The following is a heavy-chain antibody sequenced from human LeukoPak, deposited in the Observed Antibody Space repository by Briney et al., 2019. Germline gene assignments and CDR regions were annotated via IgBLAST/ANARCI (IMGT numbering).Heavy chain of an antibody. J-gene: IGHJ3*02. CDR3: ARSDCSGGSCYSFDAFDI. Sequence: GGSLRLSCAASGFTFSSYAMSWVRQAPGKGLEWVSLISGSGGNTYYADSVKGRFTISRDNSKNTLYLQMNSLRADDTAVYYCARSDCSGGSCYSFDAFDIWGQGTMVTVSS. CDR2: ISGSGGNT. V-gene: IGHV3-23*01. CDR1: GFTFSSYA. D-gene: IGHD2-15*01.